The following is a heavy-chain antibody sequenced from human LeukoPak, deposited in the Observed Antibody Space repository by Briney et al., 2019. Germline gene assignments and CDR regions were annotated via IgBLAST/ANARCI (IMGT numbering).Heavy chain of an antibody. CDR2: ISGSAGST. CDR3: AKDSGYSYGYSDAFDI. CDR1: GFTFSSYA. J-gene: IGHJ3*02. D-gene: IGHD5-18*01. V-gene: IGHV3-23*01. Sequence: GGSLRLSCAASGFTFSSYAMSWVRQAPGKGLEWVSAISGSAGSTYYADSVKGRFTISRDNSKNTLYLQMNSLRAEDTAVYYCAKDSGYSYGYSDAFDIWGQGTMVTVSS.